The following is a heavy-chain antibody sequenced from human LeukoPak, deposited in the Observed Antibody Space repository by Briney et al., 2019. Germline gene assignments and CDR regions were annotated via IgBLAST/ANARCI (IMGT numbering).Heavy chain of an antibody. D-gene: IGHD6-19*01. Sequence: GESLKISCKGSGYSFTSYWIGWVRQMPGKGLEWRGIIYPGDSDTRYSPSFQGQVTISADKSISTAYQQWSSLKASDTAMYYCARRPGTKTSSGSRYDYWGQGTLVTVSS. V-gene: IGHV5-51*01. J-gene: IGHJ4*02. CDR2: IYPGDSDT. CDR3: ARRPGTKTSSGSRYDY. CDR1: GYSFTSYW.